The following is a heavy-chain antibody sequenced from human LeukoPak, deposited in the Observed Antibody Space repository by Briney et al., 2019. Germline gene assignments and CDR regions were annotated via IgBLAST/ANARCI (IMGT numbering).Heavy chain of an antibody. D-gene: IGHD3-9*01. J-gene: IGHJ5*02. CDR2: INHSGST. V-gene: IGHV4-34*01. Sequence: SDTLSLTCAVYGGSFSGYYWSWIRQPPGKGLEWIGEINHSGSTNYNPSLKSRVTISVDTSKNQFSLKLSSVTAADTAVYYCASDTAPLRYFDWLGNWFDPWGQGTLVTVSS. CDR1: GGSFSGYY. CDR3: ASDTAPLRYFDWLGNWFDP.